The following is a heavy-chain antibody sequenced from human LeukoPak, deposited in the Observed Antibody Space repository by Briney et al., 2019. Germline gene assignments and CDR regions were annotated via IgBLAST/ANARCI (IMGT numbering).Heavy chain of an antibody. Sequence: SETLSLTCTVSGGSISSYYWSWIRQPPGKGLEWIGYIYYSGSTNYNPSLKSRVTISVDTSKNQFSLKLSSVTAADTAVYYCARGDSSLDTFDIWGQGTMVTVSS. CDR3: ARGDSSLDTFDI. J-gene: IGHJ3*02. CDR2: IYYSGST. D-gene: IGHD3-22*01. V-gene: IGHV4-59*01. CDR1: GGSISSYY.